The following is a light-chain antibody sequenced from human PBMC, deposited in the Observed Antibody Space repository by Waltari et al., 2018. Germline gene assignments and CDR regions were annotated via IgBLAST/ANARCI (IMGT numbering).Light chain of an antibody. J-gene: IGLJ2*01. CDR1: GLRSYY. CDR2: DKN. V-gene: IGLV3-19*01. Sequence: SSELTQDPAVSVAMGQTVTITCPGNGLRSYYASWYQQRPGKAPILIMYDKNNRPSGVPDRFSGSNSDNTASLTITGAQAEDEASYYCHSRDASGVGGSFGGGTKLTVL. CDR3: HSRDASGVGGS.